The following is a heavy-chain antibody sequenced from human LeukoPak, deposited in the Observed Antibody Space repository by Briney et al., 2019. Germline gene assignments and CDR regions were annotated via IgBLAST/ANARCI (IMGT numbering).Heavy chain of an antibody. D-gene: IGHD1-26*01. Sequence: ASVKVSCKASGYIFTTYGISWVRQAPGQGLEWMGWISGYNDDTNYAQKLQGRVTMTTDTSTSTAYMELRSLTSDGTAVYYCARDHGFSGGSYFDTFDIWGRGTMVTVSS. CDR3: ARDHGFSGGSYFDTFDI. V-gene: IGHV1-18*01. J-gene: IGHJ3*02. CDR1: GYIFTTYG. CDR2: ISGYNDDT.